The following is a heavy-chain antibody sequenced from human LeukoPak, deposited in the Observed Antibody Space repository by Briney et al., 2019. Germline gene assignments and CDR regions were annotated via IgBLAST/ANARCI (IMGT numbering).Heavy chain of an antibody. V-gene: IGHV3-74*01. CDR1: GFTFSRYW. D-gene: IGHD3-22*01. CDR3: ATAGGDTSRMGFDP. J-gene: IGHJ5*02. CDR2: ISADGSVT. Sequence: GGSLRLSCADSGFTFSRYWMHWVRQTPGKGLVWVSCISADGSVTRYADSVKGRFTISRDNTKSTLYLQMHSLRAEDTAVYYCATAGGDTSRMGFDPWGQGTLVTVSS.